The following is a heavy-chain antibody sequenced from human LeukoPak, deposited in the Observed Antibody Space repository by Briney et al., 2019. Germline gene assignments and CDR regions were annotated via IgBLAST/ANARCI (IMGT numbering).Heavy chain of an antibody. CDR1: GVSISSYY. CDR3: ARALWDYGSGSYYFSGGYYYYYMDV. V-gene: IGHV4-59*01. J-gene: IGHJ6*03. Sequence: PSETLSLTCTASGVSISSYYWSWIRQPPGKGLEWIGYIYYSGSTNYNPSLKNRVTISVDSSKNQFSLKLSSVAAADAAVYYCARALWDYGSGSYYFSGGYYYYYMDVWGKGTTVSIFS. CDR2: IYYSGST. D-gene: IGHD3-10*01.